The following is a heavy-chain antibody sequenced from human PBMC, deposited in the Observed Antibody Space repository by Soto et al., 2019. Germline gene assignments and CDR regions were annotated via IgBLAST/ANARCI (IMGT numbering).Heavy chain of an antibody. Sequence: SVTHCLTCNISGDSVNNYEYYWTWFRQPPGEGLEWIGHIYYTGSTSYNPSLESRISISLDTSRNQFSLKVNSVSAADTAVYYCARDRSNSPDVFDSWGQGTLGNAPQ. D-gene: IGHD1-1*01. CDR3: ARDRSNSPDVFDS. CDR1: GDSVNNYEYY. CDR2: IYYTGST. V-gene: IGHV4-30-4*08. J-gene: IGHJ4*02.